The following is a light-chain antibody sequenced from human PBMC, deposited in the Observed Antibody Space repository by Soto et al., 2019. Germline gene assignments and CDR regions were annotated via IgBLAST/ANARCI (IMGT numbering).Light chain of an antibody. J-gene: IGKJ1*01. CDR2: DAS. CDR1: QSVSSY. V-gene: IGKV3-11*01. Sequence: EIVLTQSPATLSLSPGERATLSCRASQSVSSYLAWYQQKPGQAPRLLIYDASNRATGIPARFSGSGSGTDFTLTISSLEPEDFAVYYGQQRSNWHRTFGQGTKVAIK. CDR3: QQRSNWHRT.